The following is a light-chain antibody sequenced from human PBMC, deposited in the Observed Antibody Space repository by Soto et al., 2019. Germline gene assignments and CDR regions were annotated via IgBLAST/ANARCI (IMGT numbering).Light chain of an antibody. Sequence: IQMTQSPSSVSASLGDRVTISCQASQGISRSLAWYQQKPGKAPKLLIYAASSLQSGVPSRFSGSGFGTDFTLTISSLQPEDSAIYYCQQADTFPITFGQGTRLEI. CDR3: QQADTFPIT. J-gene: IGKJ5*01. V-gene: IGKV1D-12*01. CDR2: AAS. CDR1: QGISRS.